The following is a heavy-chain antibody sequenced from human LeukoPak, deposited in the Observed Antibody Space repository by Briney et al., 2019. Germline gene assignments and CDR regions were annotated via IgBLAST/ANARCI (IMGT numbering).Heavy chain of an antibody. CDR3: ARGYSGSYYLDPSFDI. CDR2: IYYSGTT. V-gene: IGHV4-59*01. D-gene: IGHD1-26*01. CDR1: GGSINSYY. J-gene: IGHJ3*02. Sequence: SETLSLTCTVSGGSINSYYWSWIRQPPGKGLEWIGYIYYSGTTNYNPSLKSRVTISVDTSKNQFSLKLGSVTAADTAVYYCARGYSGSYYLDPSFDIWGQGTMVTVSS.